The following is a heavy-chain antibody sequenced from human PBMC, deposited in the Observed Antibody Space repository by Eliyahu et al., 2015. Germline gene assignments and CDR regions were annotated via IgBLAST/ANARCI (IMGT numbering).Heavy chain of an antibody. CDR2: ISGSSVYK. D-gene: IGHD1-1*01. V-gene: IGHV3-21*01. J-gene: IGHJ4*02. CDR3: VRDTGTTGTTGRFDY. Sequence: GKGLEWVSSISGSSVYKYYADSLQGRFTISRDNARNSLYLQMNSLRAEDTAVYYCVRDTGTTGTTGRFDYWGQGTLVTVSS.